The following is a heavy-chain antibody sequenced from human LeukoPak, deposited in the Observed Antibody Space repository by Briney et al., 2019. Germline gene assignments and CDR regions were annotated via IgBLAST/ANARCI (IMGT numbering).Heavy chain of an antibody. CDR2: IYYSGST. J-gene: IGHJ2*01. V-gene: IGHV4-59*08. Sequence: SETLSLTCTVSGGSISSYYWSWIRQPPGKGLEWIGYIYYSGSTNYNPSLKSRVTISVDTSKNQFSLKLSSVTAADTAVYYCARSYGDLYWYFALWGRGTLVTVSS. CDR1: GGSISSYY. CDR3: ARSYGDLYWYFAL. D-gene: IGHD4-17*01.